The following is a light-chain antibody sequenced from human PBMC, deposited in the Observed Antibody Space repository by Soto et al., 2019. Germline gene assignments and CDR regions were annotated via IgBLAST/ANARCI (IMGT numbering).Light chain of an antibody. Sequence: QSVLTQPRSVSGSPGQSVTISCTGTSSDVGGYNCVSWYQQHPGKAPKLMIHDVTERPSGVPDRSSGSKSDNTASLTISGLQAEDEADYYCCSYAGTPYVFGTGTKLSVL. CDR3: CSYAGTPYV. CDR2: DVT. V-gene: IGLV2-11*01. CDR1: SSDVGGYNC. J-gene: IGLJ1*01.